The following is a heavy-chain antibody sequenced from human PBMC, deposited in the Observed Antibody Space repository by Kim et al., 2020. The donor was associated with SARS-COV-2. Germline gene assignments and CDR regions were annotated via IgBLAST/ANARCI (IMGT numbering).Heavy chain of an antibody. CDR1: GFTLSGYW. Sequence: GGSLRLSCEASGFTLSGYWISWVRQAPGKGLEWVANINDDGSGKYYVDSVKGRFTISRDNAKNSVFLQTNSLRAEDTAVYYCASDIVAFGTKGFDVWGQGTMVTVSS. V-gene: IGHV3-7*01. CDR2: INDDGSGK. J-gene: IGHJ3*01. D-gene: IGHD2-21*01. CDR3: ASDIVAFGTKGFDV.